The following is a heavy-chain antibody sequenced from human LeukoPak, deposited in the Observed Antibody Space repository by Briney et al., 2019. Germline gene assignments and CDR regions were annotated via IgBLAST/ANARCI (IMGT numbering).Heavy chain of an antibody. CDR3: ARVSFCPRCHFDY. CDR2: ISPDGSSA. V-gene: IGHV3-74*03. CDR1: GFTFDDYG. J-gene: IGHJ4*02. D-gene: IGHD2/OR15-2a*01. Sequence: PGGSLRLSCVASGFTFDDYGMSWVRQAPGKGLVWVARISPDGSSALSADSVRGRFTISRDNADNTLYLQLNSLRAEDPAVYYCARVSFCPRCHFDYWGQGTLVTASS.